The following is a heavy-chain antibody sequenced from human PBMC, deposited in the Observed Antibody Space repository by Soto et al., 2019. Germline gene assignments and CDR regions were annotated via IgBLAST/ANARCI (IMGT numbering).Heavy chain of an antibody. CDR1: GFTFSNSE. CDR2: INYSGSNI. J-gene: IGHJ4*02. CDR3: ASEALCGADCYFFEY. V-gene: IGHV3-48*03. D-gene: IGHD2-21*02. Sequence: GGSLRLSCAASGFTFSNSEMFWVRQAPGKGLEWVSKINYSGSNIYYSKSVKGRFTISRDNAKNSLSLQMNSLTDEDTAIYYCASEALCGADCYFFEYWGPGTLLTLST.